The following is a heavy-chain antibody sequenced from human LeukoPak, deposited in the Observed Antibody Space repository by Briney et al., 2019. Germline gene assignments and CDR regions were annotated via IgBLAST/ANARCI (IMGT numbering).Heavy chain of an antibody. CDR3: ARDFPGGAYYYYYYMVV. Sequence: ASVKVSCKASGYTFTGYYMHWVRRAPGQGLEWMGWINPNSGGTNYAQKFQGRVTMTRGTAIRTAYMEVRRLRSDDTAVYYCARDFPGGAYYYYYYMVVWGKGTTVTVSS. CDR1: GYTFTGYY. V-gene: IGHV1-2*02. J-gene: IGHJ6*03. CDR2: INPNSGGT. D-gene: IGHD4-17*01.